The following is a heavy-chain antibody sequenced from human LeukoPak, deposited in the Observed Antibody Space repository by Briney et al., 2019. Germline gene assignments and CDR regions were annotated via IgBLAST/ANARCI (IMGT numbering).Heavy chain of an antibody. J-gene: IGHJ4*02. Sequence: SGTLSLTCAVSGGSISSSNWWSWVRQPPGKGLEWIGEIYHSGSTNYNPSLKSRVTISVDKSKNQFSLKLSSVTAADTAVYYCARASHWNQLHYFDYWGQGTLVTVSS. D-gene: IGHD1-1*01. V-gene: IGHV4-4*02. CDR1: GGSISSSNW. CDR2: IYHSGST. CDR3: ARASHWNQLHYFDY.